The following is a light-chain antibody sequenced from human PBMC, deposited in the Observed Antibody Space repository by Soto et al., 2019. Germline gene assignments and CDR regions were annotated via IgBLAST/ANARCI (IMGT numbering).Light chain of an antibody. J-gene: IGKJ5*01. Sequence: PGARATLSCRACQSVRSSYLAWYHQKPGRAPRLLIYGASSRATGLPDRFSGSGSGTNFTLTISRLEDEDFAVSYSQQYGSITFGQGTRLEVK. CDR3: QQYGSIT. CDR2: GAS. V-gene: IGKV3-20*01. CDR1: QSVRSSY.